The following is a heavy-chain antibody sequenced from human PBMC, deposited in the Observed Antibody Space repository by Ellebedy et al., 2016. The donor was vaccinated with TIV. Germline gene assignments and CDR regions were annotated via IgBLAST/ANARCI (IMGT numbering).Heavy chain of an antibody. CDR1: GGSISSGGYY. CDR2: IYYSGST. Sequence: MPSETPSLTCNVSGGSISSGGYYWSWIRQHPGKGLEWIGYIYYSGSTYYNPSLKSLVTISVDTSKNQFSLTLSSVTAADTAMYYCARVSPLDYYDSSGFHDAFDIWGQGTMVTVSP. CDR3: ARVSPLDYYDSSGFHDAFDI. V-gene: IGHV4-31*01. J-gene: IGHJ3*02. D-gene: IGHD3-22*01.